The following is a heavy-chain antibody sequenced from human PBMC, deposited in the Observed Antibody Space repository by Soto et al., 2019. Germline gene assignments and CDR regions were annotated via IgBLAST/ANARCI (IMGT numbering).Heavy chain of an antibody. V-gene: IGHV1-69*13. CDR1: GGTFSSYA. CDR3: ARDRRTGTPSYYYYGMDV. CDR2: IIPIFGTA. Sequence: SVKVSCKASGGTFSSYAISWVRQAPGQGLEWMGGIIPIFGTANYAQKFQGRVTITADESTSTAYMELSSLRSEDTAVYYCARDRRTGTPSYYYYGMDVWGQGTTVTVSS. D-gene: IGHD1-1*01. J-gene: IGHJ6*02.